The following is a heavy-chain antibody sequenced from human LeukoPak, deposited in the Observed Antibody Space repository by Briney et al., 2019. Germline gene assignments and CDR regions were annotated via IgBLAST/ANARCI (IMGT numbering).Heavy chain of an antibody. D-gene: IGHD5-12*01. V-gene: IGHV1-3*01. Sequence: ASVKVSCKASGGSFSSYVISWVRQAPGQRLEWMGWINAGNGNTKYSQKFQGRVTITRDTSASTAYMELSSLRSEDTAVYYCARDLADIVATIYAFDIWGQGTMVTVSS. J-gene: IGHJ3*02. CDR2: INAGNGNT. CDR3: ARDLADIVATIYAFDI. CDR1: GGSFSSYV.